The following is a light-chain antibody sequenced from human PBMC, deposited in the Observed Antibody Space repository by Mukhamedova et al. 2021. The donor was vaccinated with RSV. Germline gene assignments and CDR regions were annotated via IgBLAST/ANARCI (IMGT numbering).Light chain of an antibody. Sequence: QQHPGKAPKLMIYEVNNRPSGVSDRFSGSKSGNTASLTISGLQAEDDADYYCASDIRGGTRVFGTGTKVTVL. CDR3: ASDIRGGTRV. J-gene: IGLJ1*01. V-gene: IGLV2-14*01. CDR2: EVN.